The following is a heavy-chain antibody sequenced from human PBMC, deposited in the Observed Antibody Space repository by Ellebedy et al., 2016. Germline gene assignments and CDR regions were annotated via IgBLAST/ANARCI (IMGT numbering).Heavy chain of an antibody. CDR2: VVGSGERT. V-gene: IGHV3-23*01. J-gene: IGHJ4*02. D-gene: IGHD3-10*01. CDR3: ANVGGSGTYYNGY. Sequence: GESLKISCEASGFTFSSHAMSWVRQAPGKGPEWVSTVVGSGERTFYADSVKGRFTISRDNSKNRLYLQMSSLKVEDTATYYCANVGGSGTYYNGYWGQGTLVTFSS. CDR1: GFTFSSHA.